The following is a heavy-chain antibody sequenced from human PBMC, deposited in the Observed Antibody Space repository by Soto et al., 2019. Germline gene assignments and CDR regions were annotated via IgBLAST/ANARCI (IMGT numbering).Heavy chain of an antibody. Sequence: QPGGSLRLSCAASGFTFSSYGMHWVRQAPGKGLEWVAVISYDGSNKYYADSVKGRFTISRDNSKNTLYLQMNSLRAEDTAVYYCAKEYAAGHYYYYGMDVWGQGTTVTVSS. J-gene: IGHJ6*02. CDR3: AKEYAAGHYYYYGMDV. CDR1: GFTFSSYG. V-gene: IGHV3-30*18. CDR2: ISYDGSNK. D-gene: IGHD6-13*01.